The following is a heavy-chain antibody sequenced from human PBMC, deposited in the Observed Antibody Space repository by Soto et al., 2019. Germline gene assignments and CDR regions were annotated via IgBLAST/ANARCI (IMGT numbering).Heavy chain of an antibody. CDR3: ARSLAEGYCDTTGCHTRLLYGMDV. V-gene: IGHV1-2*02. CDR2: VNPNNGDT. J-gene: IGHJ6*02. D-gene: IGHD2-2*02. Sequence: GASVKVSCKASGYTFTGYYMHWLRQAPGQGLEWVGWVNPNNGDTKYPQKFHGRVTVPRDTSTSTAYMELSRLRADDTAVYYCARSLAEGYCDTTGCHTRLLYGMDVWGQGTTVTVSS. CDR1: GYTFTGYY.